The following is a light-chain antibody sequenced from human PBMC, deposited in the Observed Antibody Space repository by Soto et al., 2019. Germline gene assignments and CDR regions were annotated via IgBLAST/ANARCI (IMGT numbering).Light chain of an antibody. CDR1: QSVSSY. CDR3: QQRSNWLRYT. V-gene: IGKV3-11*01. J-gene: IGKJ2*01. CDR2: DAS. Sequence: EIVLTQSPATLSLSPGERATLSCRASQSVSSYLAWYQQKPGQAPRLLIYDASNRATGIPARFSGSGSGTDFTLTIGSLEPEDFAVYYCQQRSNWLRYTFGQGTKLEIK.